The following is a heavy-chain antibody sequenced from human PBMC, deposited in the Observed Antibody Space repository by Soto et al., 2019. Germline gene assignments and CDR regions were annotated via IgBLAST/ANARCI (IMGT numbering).Heavy chain of an antibody. CDR1: GGTFSSYA. D-gene: IGHD6-13*01. Sequence: SVEVSCKASGGTFSSYAISWVRQAPGQGLEWMGGIIPIFGTANYAQKFQGRVTITADESTSTAYMELSSLRSEDTAVYYCARVDGVTVREQLVQSSWFDPWGQGTLVTVSS. CDR3: ARVDGVTVREQLVQSSWFDP. V-gene: IGHV1-69*13. CDR2: IIPIFGTA. J-gene: IGHJ5*02.